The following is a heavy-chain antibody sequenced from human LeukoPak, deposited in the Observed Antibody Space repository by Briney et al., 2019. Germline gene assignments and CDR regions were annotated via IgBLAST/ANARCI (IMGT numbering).Heavy chain of an antibody. CDR1: GGSFSGYY. D-gene: IGHD6-19*01. CDR2: INHSGST. CDR3: ARGPIAVAGREFDY. J-gene: IGHJ4*02. Sequence: MSSETLSLTCAVYGGSFSGYYWSWIRQPPGKGLEWIGEINHSGSTNYNPSLKSRVTISVDTSKNQFSLKLSSVTAADTAVYYCARGPIAVAGREFDYWGQGTLVTVSS. V-gene: IGHV4-34*01.